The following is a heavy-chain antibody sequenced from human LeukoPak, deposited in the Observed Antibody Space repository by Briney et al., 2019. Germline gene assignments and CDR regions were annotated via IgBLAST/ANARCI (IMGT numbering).Heavy chain of an antibody. Sequence: GGSLRLSCAASGFTFSSYSMNWVRQAPGKRLEWVSSISSSSSYIYYADSVKGRFTISRDNAKNSLYLQMNSLRAEDTAVYYCARAGVVVVTATNDYWGQGTLVTVSS. CDR2: ISSSSSYI. CDR1: GFTFSSYS. J-gene: IGHJ4*02. D-gene: IGHD2-21*02. V-gene: IGHV3-21*01. CDR3: ARAGVVVVTATNDY.